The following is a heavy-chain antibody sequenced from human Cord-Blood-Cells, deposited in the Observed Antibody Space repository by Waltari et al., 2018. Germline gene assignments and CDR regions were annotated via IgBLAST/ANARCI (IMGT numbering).Heavy chain of an antibody. CDR2: MNRNSGNT. CDR1: GYTFTSYD. CDR3: ARTVVTSDMYDVDC. D-gene: IGHD2-2*01. J-gene: IGHJ4*02. V-gene: IGHV1-8*01. Sequence: QVQLVQSGAEVKKPGASVKVSCKASGYTFTSYDINWVRQATGQGLEGRGWMNRNSGNTGYAQKCQGRVTMTRNTSISTAYMELSSLGSEDTAVYYCARTVVTSDMYDVDCWGQGALVTVSS.